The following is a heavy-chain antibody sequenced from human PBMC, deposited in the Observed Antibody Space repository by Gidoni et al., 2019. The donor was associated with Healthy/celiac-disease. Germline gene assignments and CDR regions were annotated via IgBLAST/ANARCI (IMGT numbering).Heavy chain of an antibody. J-gene: IGHJ4*02. CDR1: GFPLSSYA. V-gene: IGHV3-23*01. Sequence: EVQLLESGGGLVQPGGSLRLSCAASGFPLSSYAMSWVRQAPGKGLEWVSAISGSGGSTYYADSVKGRFTISRDNSKNTLYLQMNSLRAEDTAVYYCAKGGDYGGLGYFDYWGQGTLVTVSS. CDR2: ISGSGGST. CDR3: AKGGDYGGLGYFDY. D-gene: IGHD4-17*01.